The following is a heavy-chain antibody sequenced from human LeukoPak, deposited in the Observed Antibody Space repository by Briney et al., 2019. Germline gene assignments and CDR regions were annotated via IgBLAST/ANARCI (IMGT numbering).Heavy chain of an antibody. CDR2: INPNSGGT. V-gene: IGHV1-2*02. D-gene: IGHD3-10*01. CDR1: GYTFTGYY. J-gene: IGHJ3*02. CDR3: AKNIWFGESANAFDI. Sequence: ASVKVSCKASGYTFTGYYMHWVRQAPGQGLEWMGWINPNSGGTNYAQKFQGRVTMTRDKSIRTAYMELSRLTSDDTAVFYCAKNIWFGESANAFDIWGKGPRVT.